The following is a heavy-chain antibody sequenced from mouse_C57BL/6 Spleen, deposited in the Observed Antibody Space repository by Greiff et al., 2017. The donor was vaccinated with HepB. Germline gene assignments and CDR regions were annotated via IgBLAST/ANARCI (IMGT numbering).Heavy chain of an antibody. J-gene: IGHJ4*01. Sequence: EVQGVESGGGLVKPGGSLKLSCAASGFTFSSYAMSWVRQTPEKRLEWVATISDGGSYTYYPDNVKGRFTISRDNAKNNLYLQMSHLKSEDTAMYYCARGELGGAMDYWGQGTSVTVSS. V-gene: IGHV5-4*01. CDR2: ISDGGSYT. CDR1: GFTFSSYA. CDR3: ARGELGGAMDY.